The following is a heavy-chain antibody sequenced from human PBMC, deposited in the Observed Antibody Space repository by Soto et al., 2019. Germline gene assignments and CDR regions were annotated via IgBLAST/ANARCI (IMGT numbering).Heavy chain of an antibody. V-gene: IGHV2-5*02. CDR2: IYWDDDK. D-gene: IGHD6-13*01. J-gene: IGHJ5*02. CDR1: GFSLSTSGVG. CDR3: ARIAAAGTSIDWFDP. Sequence: QITLKESGPTLVKPTQTLTLTCTFSGFSLSTSGVGVGWIRQPPGKALEWLALIYWDDDKRYSPSLKSRLTITKDTPKNQVVLTMTNMDPVDTATYYCARIAAAGTSIDWFDPWGQGTLVTVSS.